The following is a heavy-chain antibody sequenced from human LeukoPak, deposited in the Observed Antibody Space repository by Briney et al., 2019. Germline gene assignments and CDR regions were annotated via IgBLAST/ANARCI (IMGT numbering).Heavy chain of an antibody. Sequence: PSETLSLTCAVYGGSFSGYYWSWIRQPPGKGLEWIGEINHSGSTNYNPSLKSRVTISVDTSKNQFSLKLSSVTAADTAVYYCARPRYCSGGSCRPFDYWGQGTLVTVSS. D-gene: IGHD2-15*01. CDR1: GGSFSGYY. V-gene: IGHV4-34*01. CDR3: ARPRYCSGGSCRPFDY. J-gene: IGHJ4*02. CDR2: INHSGST.